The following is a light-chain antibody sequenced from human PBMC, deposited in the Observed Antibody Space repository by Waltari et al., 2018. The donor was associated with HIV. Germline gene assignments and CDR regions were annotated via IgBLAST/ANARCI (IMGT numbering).Light chain of an antibody. CDR1: QSVLYSSNNKNY. Sequence: DIVMTQSPDSLAVSLGERATIDCKSSQSVLYSSNNKNYLTWYQQRPGQSPRMIISWSSTREAGVPDRFSGSGSGTDFNLTISSLQAEDVAVYYCQQYFTTPWTFGQGTKVEIK. J-gene: IGKJ1*01. CDR3: QQYFTTPWT. V-gene: IGKV4-1*01. CDR2: WSS.